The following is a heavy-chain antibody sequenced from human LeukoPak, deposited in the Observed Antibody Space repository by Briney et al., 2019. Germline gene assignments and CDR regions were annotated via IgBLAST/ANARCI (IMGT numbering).Heavy chain of an antibody. Sequence: SGPTLVNPTQTLTLTCTLSGLSVSTSGVGVGWIRQPPGKALGWLALIFWDDDERYRPSLRSRLTITKDTSKNQVVLTMTIMDPVDTATYYCAHTRSGHGWFDPWGQGILVTVSS. V-gene: IGHV2-5*02. J-gene: IGHJ5*02. CDR1: GLSVSTSGVG. CDR2: IFWDDDE. D-gene: IGHD2-15*01. CDR3: AHTRSGHGWFDP.